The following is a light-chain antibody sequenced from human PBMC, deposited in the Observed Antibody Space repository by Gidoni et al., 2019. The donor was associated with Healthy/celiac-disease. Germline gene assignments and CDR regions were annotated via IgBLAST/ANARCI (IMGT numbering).Light chain of an antibody. CDR3: QQYGSSLGYT. V-gene: IGKV3-20*01. Sequence: EIVLTQSPGTLSLSPGERATLSCRASQSVSSRYLAWYQQKPGKAPRLLIYGASSRATGIPDRFSGSGSGTDFTLTISRLEPEDFAVYYCQQYGSSLGYTFXQXTKLEIK. CDR2: GAS. CDR1: QSVSSRY. J-gene: IGKJ2*01.